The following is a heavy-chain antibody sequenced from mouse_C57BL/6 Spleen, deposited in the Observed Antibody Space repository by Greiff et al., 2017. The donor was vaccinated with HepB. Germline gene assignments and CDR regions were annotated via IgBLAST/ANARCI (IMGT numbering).Heavy chain of an antibody. CDR2: FYPGGGSI. D-gene: IGHD2-12*01. V-gene: IGHV1-62-2*01. J-gene: IGHJ4*01. CDR3: ACHAEGYCYGDYAIDC. CDR1: GYTFTEYT. Sequence: QVQLQQSGAELVKPGASVKLSCKASGYTFTEYTIHWVKQRSGQGLEWIGWFYPGGGSITYNEKFKDKATLTADTSSSTVYMELSRLTSEDSAVYSCACHAEGYCYGDYAIDCWGPGTSVTVSS.